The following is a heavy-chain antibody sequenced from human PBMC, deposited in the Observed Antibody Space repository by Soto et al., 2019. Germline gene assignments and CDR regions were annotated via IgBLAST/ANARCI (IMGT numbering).Heavy chain of an antibody. CDR2: INHSGST. CDR1: GGSFSGYY. Sequence: ASETLSLTCAVYGGSFSGYYWSWIRQPPGKGLEWIGEINHSGSTNYNPSLKSRVTISVDTPKNQFSLKLSSVTAADTAVYYCATEIQTYCSGGSCYSPVIDYWGQGTLVTVSS. CDR3: ATEIQTYCSGGSCYSPVIDY. V-gene: IGHV4-34*01. D-gene: IGHD2-15*01. J-gene: IGHJ4*02.